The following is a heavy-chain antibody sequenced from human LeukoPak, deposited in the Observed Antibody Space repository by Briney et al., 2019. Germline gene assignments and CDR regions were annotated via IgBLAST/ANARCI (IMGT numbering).Heavy chain of an antibody. CDR2: IYYSGST. CDR1: GGSISSYY. J-gene: IGHJ5*02. V-gene: IGHV4-59*01. Sequence: SETLSLTCTVSGGSISSYYWSWIRQPPGKGLEWIGYIYYSGSTNYNPSLESRVTISVDTSKNQFSLKLSSVTAADTAVYYCARDYPAPTYYYDSSGYNPWFDPWGQGTLVTVSS. D-gene: IGHD3-22*01. CDR3: ARDYPAPTYYYDSSGYNPWFDP.